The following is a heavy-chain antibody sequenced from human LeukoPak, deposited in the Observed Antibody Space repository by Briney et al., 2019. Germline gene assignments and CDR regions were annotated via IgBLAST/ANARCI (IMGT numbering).Heavy chain of an antibody. Sequence: PSETLSLTCTVSGGSISSYYWSWIRQPAGKGLEWIGRIYTSGSTNYNPSLKSRVTMSVDTSKNQFSLKLSSVTAADTAVYYCARDVRHCSSTSCSKGEPYYYYYYMDVWGKGTTVTVSS. J-gene: IGHJ6*03. D-gene: IGHD2-2*01. CDR3: ARDVRHCSSTSCSKGEPYYYYYYMDV. V-gene: IGHV4-4*07. CDR2: IYTSGST. CDR1: GGSISSYY.